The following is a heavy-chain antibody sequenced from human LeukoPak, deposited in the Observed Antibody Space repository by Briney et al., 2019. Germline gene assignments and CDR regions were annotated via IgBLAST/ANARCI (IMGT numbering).Heavy chain of an antibody. J-gene: IGHJ4*02. D-gene: IGHD6-13*01. CDR2: ICYSGST. V-gene: IGHV4-59*11. CDR3: ARDAGVYSRSLFDY. CDR1: GGSISSHY. Sequence: SETLSLTRPFPGGSISSHYWSWIGPPPPKEREWVGYICYSGSTGYNHSPKSRVSISLDSSKNPFSLKLNSVTAADTAVYYCARDAGVYSRSLFDYWGQGTLVTVSS.